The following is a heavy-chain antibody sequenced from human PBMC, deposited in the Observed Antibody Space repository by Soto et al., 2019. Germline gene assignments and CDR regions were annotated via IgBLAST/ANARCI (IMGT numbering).Heavy chain of an antibody. V-gene: IGHV1-8*01. CDR1: GYTFTSYD. J-gene: IGHJ5*02. D-gene: IGHD2-8*01. CDR3: ARGEFGYCTNGVCYNGVNWFDP. Sequence: VASVKVSCKASGYTFTSYDINWVRQATGQGLEWMGWMNPNSGNTGYAQKFQGRVTMTRNTSISTAYMELSSLRSEDTAVYYCARGEFGYCTNGVCYNGVNWFDPWGQGTLVTVSS. CDR2: MNPNSGNT.